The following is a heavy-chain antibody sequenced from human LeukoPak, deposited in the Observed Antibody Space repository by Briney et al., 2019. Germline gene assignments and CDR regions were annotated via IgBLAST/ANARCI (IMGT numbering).Heavy chain of an antibody. CDR1: GSTFGDHA. D-gene: IGHD5-18*01. Sequence: GSLRLSCRGYGSTFGDHAMSWVRQAQGKGLEWVGFIRSKAYRGTTEYAASVKGRFTISRDDSTSIAYLQMNSLRIEDTAVYYCARGPIQLWIHNAMDVWGQGTTVTVSS. CDR2: IRSKAYRGTT. V-gene: IGHV3-49*04. CDR3: ARGPIQLWIHNAMDV. J-gene: IGHJ6*02.